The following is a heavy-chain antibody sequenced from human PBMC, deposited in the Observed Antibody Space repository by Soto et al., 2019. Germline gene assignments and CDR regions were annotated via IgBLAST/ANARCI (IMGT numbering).Heavy chain of an antibody. D-gene: IGHD1-26*01. V-gene: IGHV3-30*03. J-gene: IGHJ4*02. CDR2: ISYDGSNK. CDR3: ATIVGATTVDY. Sequence: QVQLVESGGGVVQPGRSLRLSCAASGFTFSSYGMHWVRQAPGKGLEWVAVISYDGSNKYYADSVKGRFTISRDNSKNTLYLQMNSLRAEDTAVYYCATIVGATTVDYWGQGTLVTVSS. CDR1: GFTFSSYG.